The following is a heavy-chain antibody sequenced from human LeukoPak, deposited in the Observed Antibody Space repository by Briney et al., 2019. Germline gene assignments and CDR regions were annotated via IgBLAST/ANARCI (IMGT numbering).Heavy chain of an antibody. Sequence: GASVKVSCKASGYTFTGYHIHWVRQAPGQGLEWMGWISAYNGNTDYAQKFQGRVTMTTDTSTSTAYMELRSLGSGDTAVYYCARAPIAAAGAETYWGQGTLVTVSS. CDR2: ISAYNGNT. CDR3: ARAPIAAAGAETY. CDR1: GYTFTGYH. D-gene: IGHD6-13*01. J-gene: IGHJ4*02. V-gene: IGHV1-18*04.